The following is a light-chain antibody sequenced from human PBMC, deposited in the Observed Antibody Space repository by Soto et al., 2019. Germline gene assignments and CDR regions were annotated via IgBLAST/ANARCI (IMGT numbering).Light chain of an antibody. CDR3: QSYDSSLSGSYV. Sequence: QAVVTQPPSVSGAPGQRVTISCTRSSSNIGAGYDVHWYQQLPGTAPKLLIYGNSNRPSGVPDRFSGSKSGTSASLAITGLQAEDEADYYCQSYDSSLSGSYVFGTGTKLTVL. J-gene: IGLJ1*01. CDR2: GNS. CDR1: SSNIGAGYD. V-gene: IGLV1-40*01.